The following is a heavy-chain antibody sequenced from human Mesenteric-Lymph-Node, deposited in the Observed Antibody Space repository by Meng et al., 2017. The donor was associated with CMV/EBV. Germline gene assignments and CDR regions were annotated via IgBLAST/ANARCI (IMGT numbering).Heavy chain of an antibody. J-gene: IGHJ4*02. CDR3: AKNPRSGSYPYYFDY. V-gene: IGHV3-23*01. D-gene: IGHD1-26*01. CDR1: GFTFSSYA. CDR2: ISGSGGST. Sequence: GESLKISCAASGFTFSSYAMSWVRQAPGKGLEWVSAISGSGGSTYYADSVKDRFTISRDNSKNTLYLQMNSLRAEDTAVYYCAKNPRSGSYPYYFDYWGQGTLVTVSS.